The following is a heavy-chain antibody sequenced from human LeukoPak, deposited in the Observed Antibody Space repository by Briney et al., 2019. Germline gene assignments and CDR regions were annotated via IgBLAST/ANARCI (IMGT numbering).Heavy chain of an antibody. CDR3: ARLDNWFDP. Sequence: SETLSLTCAVSGGSISSGGYSWSWIRLPPGKGLEWIGYIYYSGSTNYNPSLKSRVTISVDTSKNQFSLKLSSVAAADTAVYYCARLDNWFDPWGQGTLVTVSS. J-gene: IGHJ5*02. CDR2: IYYSGST. CDR1: GGSISSGGYS. V-gene: IGHV4-61*08.